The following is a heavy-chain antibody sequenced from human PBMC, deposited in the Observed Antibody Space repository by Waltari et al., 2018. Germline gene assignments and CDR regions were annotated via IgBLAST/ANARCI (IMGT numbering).Heavy chain of an antibody. J-gene: IGHJ4*02. Sequence: QVQLQESGPGLVKPSETLSLTCTVPGGHISRYYWSWLRQPAGKGLEWIGRIYTCGGTNYHPSLKSRVTMSVDTSEDQFSRNLSSVTAAYSAVYYCARAVYSSSCCVDYWGQGTLVTVSS. CDR2: IYTCGGT. CDR1: GGHISRYY. V-gene: IGHV4-4*07. CDR3: ARAVYSSSCCVDY. D-gene: IGHD6-13*01.